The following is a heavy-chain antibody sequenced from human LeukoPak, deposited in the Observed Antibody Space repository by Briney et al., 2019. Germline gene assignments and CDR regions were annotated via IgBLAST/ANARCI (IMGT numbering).Heavy chain of an antibody. CDR2: TFTSGST. CDR1: GGSISTYF. CDR3: ARGLGKVQPGIAVAGIFSRGAFDI. V-gene: IGHV4-4*07. Sequence: SETLSLTCTVSGGSISTYFWTWLRQPAGKGLEWIGRTFTSGSTDYNPSLKSRVSLALDKSNNQISLRLSSVTAADTAVYYCARGLGKVQPGIAVAGIFSRGAFDIWGQGTMVTVSS. J-gene: IGHJ3*02. D-gene: IGHD6-19*01.